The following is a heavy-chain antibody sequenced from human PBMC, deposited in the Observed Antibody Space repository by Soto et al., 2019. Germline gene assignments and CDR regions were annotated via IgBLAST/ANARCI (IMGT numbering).Heavy chain of an antibody. J-gene: IGHJ4*02. D-gene: IGHD4-17*01. CDR3: ARGPDDSDVPRWDH. CDR2: INLRGGTT. V-gene: IGHV1-46*02. CDR1: GYNFNQYY. Sequence: QVQLVQSGPEVRKPGASVRLFCATSGYNFNQYYIHWVRQAPGQGLEWMGIINLRGGTTEYAHKLRGRVTVTGDTSTRTAYMELSSLRSEDTAVYFCARGPDDSDVPRWDHWGQGTLITVSS.